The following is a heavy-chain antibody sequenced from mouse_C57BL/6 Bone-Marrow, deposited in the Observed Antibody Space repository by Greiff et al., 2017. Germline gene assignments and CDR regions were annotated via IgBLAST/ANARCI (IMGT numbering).Heavy chain of an antibody. D-gene: IGHD3-2*02. CDR3: ARESSGYRAY. V-gene: IGHV3-6*01. CDR2: ISYDGSN. Sequence: DVKLQESGPGLVKPSQSLSLTCSVTGYSITSGYYWNWIRQFPGNKLEWMGYISYDGSNNYNPSLKNRISITRDTSKNQFFLKLNSVTTEDTATYYCARESSGYRAYWGQGTLVTVSA. CDR1: GYSITSGYY. J-gene: IGHJ3*01.